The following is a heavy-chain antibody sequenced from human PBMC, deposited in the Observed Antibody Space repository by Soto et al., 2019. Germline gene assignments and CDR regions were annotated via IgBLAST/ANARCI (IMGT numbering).Heavy chain of an antibody. CDR3: AKLRAKSHIAVPFDY. CDR2: ISGNGGST. J-gene: IGHJ4*02. Sequence: EVDLLDSGGGLAQPGGSLKLSCATSGFTFGNFAMSWVRQAPGKGLEWVSAISGNGGSTYYADSVKGRFTISRDNSKNTLYLQMNSLTAEDTAVYFCAKLRAKSHIAVPFDYWGQGSLVTVSS. D-gene: IGHD2-15*01. V-gene: IGHV3-23*01. CDR1: GFTFGNFA.